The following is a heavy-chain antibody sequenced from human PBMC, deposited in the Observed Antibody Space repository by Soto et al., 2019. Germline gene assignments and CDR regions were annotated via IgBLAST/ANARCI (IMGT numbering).Heavy chain of an antibody. D-gene: IGHD5-12*01. Sequence: SETLSLTCTVSGGSISSGGYYWSWIRQHPGKGLEWIGYIYYSGSTYYNPSLKSRVTISVDTSKNQFSLKLSSVTAADTAVYYCASTRGYSGYGNYYYYYYMDVWGKGTTVTVSS. CDR1: GGSISSGGYY. CDR3: ASTRGYSGYGNYYYYYYMDV. V-gene: IGHV4-31*03. CDR2: IYYSGST. J-gene: IGHJ6*03.